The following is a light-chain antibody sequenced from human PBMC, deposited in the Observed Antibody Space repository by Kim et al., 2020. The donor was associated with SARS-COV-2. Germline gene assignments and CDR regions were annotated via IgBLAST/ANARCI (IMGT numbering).Light chain of an antibody. Sequence: VSPGQTASITCSGDKLGDKYACWYQQKPGQSPVLVIYQDSKRPSGIPERFSGSNSGNTATLTISGTQAMYEADYYCQAWDSSTAVVFGGGTQLTVL. CDR3: QAWDSSTAVV. CDR2: QDS. J-gene: IGLJ2*01. CDR1: KLGDKY. V-gene: IGLV3-1*01.